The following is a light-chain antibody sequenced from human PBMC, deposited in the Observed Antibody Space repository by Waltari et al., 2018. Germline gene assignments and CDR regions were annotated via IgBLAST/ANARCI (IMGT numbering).Light chain of an antibody. V-gene: IGKV2-28*01. J-gene: IGKJ2*01. CDR2: LAS. CDR1: QSLLHSNGYNY. Sequence: DIVMTQSPLSLPVTPGEPASISCRSSQSLLHSNGYNYLAWYLQKPGQSPQLLIYLASSRVSGVPNRFSGGGSGTDYSLKISRVGAEYVGLYYCMQALQTLYIFGQGTKLE. CDR3: MQALQTLYI.